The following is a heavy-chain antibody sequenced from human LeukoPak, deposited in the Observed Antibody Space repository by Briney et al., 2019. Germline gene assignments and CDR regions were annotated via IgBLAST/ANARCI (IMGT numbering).Heavy chain of an antibody. CDR2: INPDSGAT. V-gene: IGHV1-2*06. Sequence: ASVKVSCKASGYTFTGYHMHWVRQAPGQGLEWMGRINPDSGATNYAQKFQGRVTMTTDTSTSTAYMELRSLRSDDTAVYYCARNLAGIAVASGFDPWGQGTLVTVSS. J-gene: IGHJ5*02. D-gene: IGHD6-19*01. CDR3: ARNLAGIAVASGFDP. CDR1: GYTFTGYH.